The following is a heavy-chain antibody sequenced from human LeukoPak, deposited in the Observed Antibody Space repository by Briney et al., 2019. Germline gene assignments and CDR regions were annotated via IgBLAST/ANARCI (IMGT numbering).Heavy chain of an antibody. CDR1: GYIFTNYF. CDR2: INPSGSRT. D-gene: IGHD2-8*02. J-gene: IGHJ4*01. CDR3: ARGGHLRYDDTGVDY. V-gene: IGHV1-46*01. Sequence: ASVKVSCKASGYIFTNYFMHWVRQAPGQGLEWMGLINPSGSRTNYAQKFQGRVTMTRDTSTSTVYMDLNSLRSGDTAVYYCARGGHLRYDDTGVDYWGHGTLVTVSS.